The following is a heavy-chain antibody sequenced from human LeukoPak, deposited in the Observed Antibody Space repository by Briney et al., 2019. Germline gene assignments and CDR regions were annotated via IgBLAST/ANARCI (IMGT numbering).Heavy chain of an antibody. Sequence: SGGSLRLSCAASGFSFSSYLMIWVRQAPGKGLEWVSCIGNTRSYIFCADSVKGRFTISRDNARNSLYLQMNSLRAEDTAVYYCARDIVVVPAAIVNAFDLWGQGTMVTVSS. J-gene: IGHJ3*01. CDR1: GFSFSSYL. V-gene: IGHV3-21*01. D-gene: IGHD2-2*02. CDR2: IGNTRSYI. CDR3: ARDIVVVPAAIVNAFDL.